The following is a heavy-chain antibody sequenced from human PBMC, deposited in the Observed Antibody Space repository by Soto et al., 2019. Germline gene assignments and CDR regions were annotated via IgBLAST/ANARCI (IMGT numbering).Heavy chain of an antibody. CDR3: ARSPSYYYYYLDV. V-gene: IGHV4-59*08. CDR2: IYYSGST. CDR1: GGSINRYY. J-gene: IGHJ6*03. Sequence: QVQLQESGPGLVKPSETLSLTCTVSGGSINRYYWSCIRQPPGKVLEWIGYIYYSGSTDYNPSLKSRVTISVDTSKNQFSLKVSSVTAADTAVYYCARSPSYYYYYLDVWGKGTTVTVSS.